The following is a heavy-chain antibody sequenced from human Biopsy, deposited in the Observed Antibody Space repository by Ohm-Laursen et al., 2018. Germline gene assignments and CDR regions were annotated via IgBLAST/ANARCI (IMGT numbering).Heavy chain of an antibody. CDR2: IYDRGSTA. D-gene: IGHD6-19*01. Sequence: GTLSLTCIVSGDSVSSSSFYWTWIRQPPGQGLEYIGYIYDRGSTANYNPSLESRVTMSVDMPKNQFSLKLSSVTAADTAIYYCARGMRSSGWPYFDSWGRGILVTVSS. CDR1: GDSVSSSSFY. CDR3: ARGMRSSGWPYFDS. J-gene: IGHJ4*02. V-gene: IGHV4-61*01.